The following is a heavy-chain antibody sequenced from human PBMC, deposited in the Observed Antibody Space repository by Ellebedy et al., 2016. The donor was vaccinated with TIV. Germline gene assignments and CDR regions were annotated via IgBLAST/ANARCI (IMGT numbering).Heavy chain of an antibody. D-gene: IGHD3-10*01. CDR1: GFSLTGSD. V-gene: IGHV3-13*01. CDR3: ARGGPGGDNWFFGL. CDR2: SGATGDT. J-gene: IGHJ2*01. Sequence: GESLKFSCAASGFSLTGSDLHWVRRPAGKGLEWVSASGATGDTYYPDSVRGRFTISRESAKNSFYLQMNSLTAGDTAVYYCARGGPGGDNWFFGLWGRGTRVTVSS.